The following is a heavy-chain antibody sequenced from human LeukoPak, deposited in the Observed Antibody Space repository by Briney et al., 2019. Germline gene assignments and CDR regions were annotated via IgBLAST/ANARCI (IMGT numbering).Heavy chain of an antibody. CDR2: IVVGSGNT. J-gene: IGHJ4*02. V-gene: IGHV1-58*01. Sequence: GASVKVSCKASGFTFTSSAVQWVRQARGQRLEWIGWIVVGSGNTNYAQKFQERVTITSDMSTSTAYMELSSLRSEDTAVYYCAAALYGGNSYYFDYWGQGTLVTVSS. CDR3: AAALYGGNSYYFDY. D-gene: IGHD4-23*01. CDR1: GFTFTSSA.